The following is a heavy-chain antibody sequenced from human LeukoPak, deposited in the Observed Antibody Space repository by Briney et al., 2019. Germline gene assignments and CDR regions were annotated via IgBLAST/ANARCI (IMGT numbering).Heavy chain of an antibody. D-gene: IGHD3-16*01. CDR2: ISYTGSS. V-gene: IGHV4-39*01. CDR3: ARHWAY. Sequence: SETLSLTCTVSGGSITTTNYYWGRIRQPPGKGLEWIGSISYTGSSYYNPSLKSRVTISVDTSKNQFSLKLTSVTTADTAVYYCARHWAYWGQGTLVTVSS. J-gene: IGHJ4*02. CDR1: GGSITTTNYY.